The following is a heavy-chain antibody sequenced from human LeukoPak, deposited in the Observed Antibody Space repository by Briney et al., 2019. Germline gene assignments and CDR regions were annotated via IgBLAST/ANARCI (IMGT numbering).Heavy chain of an antibody. CDR1: GFTFSSYW. Sequence: GGSLRLSCAASGFTFSSYWMHWVRQAPGKGLVWDSRINSDGSSTSYADSVKGRFTISSDNAKNTLYLQMHSLRAEDTAVYYCARALSNDYWGQGTLVTVSS. J-gene: IGHJ4*02. CDR3: ARALSNDY. D-gene: IGHD4-11*01. V-gene: IGHV3-74*01. CDR2: INSDGSST.